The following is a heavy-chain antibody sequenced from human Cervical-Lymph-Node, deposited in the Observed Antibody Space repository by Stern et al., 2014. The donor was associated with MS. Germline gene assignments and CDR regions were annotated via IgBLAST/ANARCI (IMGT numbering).Heavy chain of an antibody. Sequence: QVQLVESGGGVVQPGRSLRLSCAASGFTFSSYAMHWVRPAPGKGLEWVAFISYDGTDKYYADSVKGRFTISRDNSKNMVYLQMNSLRAEDTAVWYCARRQLWQQYYGMDVWGQGTMVTVSS. CDR1: GFTFSSYA. CDR2: ISYDGTDK. CDR3: ARRQLWQQYYGMDV. D-gene: IGHD5-18*01. J-gene: IGHJ6*02. V-gene: IGHV3-30*04.